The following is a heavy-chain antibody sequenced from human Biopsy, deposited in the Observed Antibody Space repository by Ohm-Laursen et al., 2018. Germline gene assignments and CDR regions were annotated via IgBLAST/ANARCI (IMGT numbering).Heavy chain of an antibody. J-gene: IGHJ4*02. CDR2: ISGNSDII. CDR1: GFIFSTYT. V-gene: IGHV3-23*01. D-gene: IGHD4-17*01. Sequence: LSLTCAASGFIFSTYTMNWFRQAPGKGLEWVSTISGNSDIIYDTDSVKGRFTISRDNSKNTLYLQMNSLRADDTAVYYCALAAAQTVTHFDYWGQGTLVTVSS. CDR3: ALAAAQTVTHFDY.